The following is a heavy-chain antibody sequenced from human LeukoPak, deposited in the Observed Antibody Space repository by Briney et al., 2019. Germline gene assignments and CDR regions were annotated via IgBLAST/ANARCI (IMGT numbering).Heavy chain of an antibody. CDR3: ASRIPSVSSSF. CDR1: GFTFSSSG. CDR2: INSDGSDT. Sequence: GGSLRLSCAASGFTFSSSGMHWVSQAPGKGLVWVSLINSDGSDTNYADSVKGRFTISRDNVKNTLYLQMNSLRAEDTAVYYCASRIPSVSSSFWGQGTLVTVSS. V-gene: IGHV3-74*01. J-gene: IGHJ4*02. D-gene: IGHD3-22*01.